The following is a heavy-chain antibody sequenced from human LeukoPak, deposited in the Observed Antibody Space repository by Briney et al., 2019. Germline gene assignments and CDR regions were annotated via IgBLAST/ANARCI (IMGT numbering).Heavy chain of an antibody. CDR1: GYTFTGYY. CDR3: ARDKGYCTNGVCLGSNWFDP. Sequence: ASVEVSCKASGYTFTGYYMHWVRQAPGQGLEWMGWINPNSGGTNYAQKFQGRVTMTRDTSISTAYMELSRLRSDDTAVYYCARDKGYCTNGVCLGSNWFDPWGQGTLVTVSS. V-gene: IGHV1-2*02. CDR2: INPNSGGT. J-gene: IGHJ5*02. D-gene: IGHD2-8*01.